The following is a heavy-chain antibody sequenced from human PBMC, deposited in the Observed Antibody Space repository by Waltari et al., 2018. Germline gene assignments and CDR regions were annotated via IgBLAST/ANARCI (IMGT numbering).Heavy chain of an antibody. CDR1: GFTFSNAW. V-gene: IGHV3-15*01. CDR3: TTGSVEGY. J-gene: IGHJ4*02. CDR2: CKIKALGETT. Sequence: EVQLVESGGGLVKPGGSLRLACAAYGFTFSNAWMKWVRQAPGKGLEWVSRCKIKALGETTDSAAPVRGRFTISRDDSKNTLYLQMISLKTEDAAVYYCTTGSVEGYWGQGTLVTVSS. D-gene: IGHD2-15*01.